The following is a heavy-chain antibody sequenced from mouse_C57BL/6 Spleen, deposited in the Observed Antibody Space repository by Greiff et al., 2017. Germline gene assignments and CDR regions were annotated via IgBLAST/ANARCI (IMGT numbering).Heavy chain of an antibody. J-gene: IGHJ1*03. CDR1: GYTFTSYG. Sequence: QVQLQQSGAELARPGASVKLSCKASGYTFTSYGLSWVKQRTGQGLEWIGEIYPRSGNTYYNEKFKGKATLTADKSSSTAYMELRSLTSEDSAVYFCARGDYGSSPYWYFDVWGTGTTVTVSS. D-gene: IGHD1-1*01. CDR2: IYPRSGNT. V-gene: IGHV1-81*01. CDR3: ARGDYGSSPYWYFDV.